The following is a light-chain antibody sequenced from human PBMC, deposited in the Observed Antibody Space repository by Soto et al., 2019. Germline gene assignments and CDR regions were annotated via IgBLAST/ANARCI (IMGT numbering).Light chain of an antibody. CDR2: KAS. CDR1: QSNNTW. V-gene: IGKV1-5*03. Sequence: DIQMTQSPSTLSASVGDRVTITCRASQSNNTWLAWYQQKPGKAPKLLIYKASSLESGVPSRFSGSGSGTEFTLTISSLQPDDFGTYYCQQYNTYWTFGQGTKVDIK. J-gene: IGKJ1*01. CDR3: QQYNTYWT.